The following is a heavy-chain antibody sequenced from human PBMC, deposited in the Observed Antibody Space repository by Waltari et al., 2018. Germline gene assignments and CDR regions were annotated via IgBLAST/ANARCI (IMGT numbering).Heavy chain of an antibody. V-gene: IGHV1-18*01. Sequence: QVQLVQSENEVRKPGASVRISCKASGYTFDTYGISWMRQAPGQALEWVGWIRTYTHSTDDAEKFQGRVTMTTDKSTATVYLDLRSLGSDDSAVYFCARDRDYSSGAPPAFWGQGTQVTVSS. J-gene: IGHJ4*02. CDR1: GYTFDTYG. CDR2: IRTYTHST. CDR3: ARDRDYSSGAPPAF. D-gene: IGHD2-15*01.